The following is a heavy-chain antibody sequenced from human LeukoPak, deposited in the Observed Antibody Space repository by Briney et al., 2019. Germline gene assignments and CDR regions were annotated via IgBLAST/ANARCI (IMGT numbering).Heavy chain of an antibody. V-gene: IGHV4-34*01. D-gene: IGHD1-1*01. CDR3: ARYNSYWYFDL. CDR1: GGSFSGYY. Sequence: SETLSLTCAVSGGSFSGYYWSWIRQPPGKGLEWIGEINYSGEMNRGGTINYNPSLKSRVTVSADTSKNQFSLRLSSVTAADTAVYYCARYNSYWYFDLWGRGTLVTVSS. J-gene: IGHJ2*01. CDR2: INYSGEMNRGGTI.